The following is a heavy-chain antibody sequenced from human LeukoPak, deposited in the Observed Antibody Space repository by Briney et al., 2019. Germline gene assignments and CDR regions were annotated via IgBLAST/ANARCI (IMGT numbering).Heavy chain of an antibody. CDR2: INPNSGGT. Sequence: ASVTVSCKASGYTFTGYYMHWVRQAPGQGLEWMGWINPNSGGTNYAQKFQGRVTMTRDTSISTAYMELSGLISDDTAVYYCATGPGYSSAWYYYWGQGTLVTVSS. V-gene: IGHV1-2*02. J-gene: IGHJ4*02. CDR1: GYTFTGYY. D-gene: IGHD6-13*01. CDR3: ATGPGYSSAWYYY.